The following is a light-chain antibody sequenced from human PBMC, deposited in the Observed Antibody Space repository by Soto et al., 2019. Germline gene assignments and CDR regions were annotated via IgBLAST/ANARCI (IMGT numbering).Light chain of an antibody. Sequence: EIVLTQSPGTLSLSPGEVAILFCSASHIINNNYLAWYQQKPGQAPRLLTYGASSRATGIPDRFSGGGSGTDFTLTVTRLEPEDFAVYYCQQYGSSITFGQGTRLEI. J-gene: IGKJ5*01. CDR1: HIINNNY. V-gene: IGKV3-20*01. CDR3: QQYGSSIT. CDR2: GAS.